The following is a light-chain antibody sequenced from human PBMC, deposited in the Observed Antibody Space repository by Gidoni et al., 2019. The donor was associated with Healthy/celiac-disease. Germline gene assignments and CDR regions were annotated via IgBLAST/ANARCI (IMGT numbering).Light chain of an antibody. CDR1: QGISSY. J-gene: IGKJ3*01. CDR3: QQYYSYPFT. Sequence: AIRMTQSPSSFSASPGDRVTITCRASQGISSYLAWYQQKPGEAPKLLIYAASTLKSGVPSRFSGSGSGEDFTLTISCLQAEDFATYYCQQYYSYPFTFGHGTKVDIK. V-gene: IGKV1-8*01. CDR2: AAS.